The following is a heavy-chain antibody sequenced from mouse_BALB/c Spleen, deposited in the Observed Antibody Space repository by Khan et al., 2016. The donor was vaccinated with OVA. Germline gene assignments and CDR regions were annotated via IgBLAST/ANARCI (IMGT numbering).Heavy chain of an antibody. CDR3: ATLYGSPFAY. J-gene: IGHJ3*01. D-gene: IGHD2-1*01. Sequence: VRLQQSGAELVKPGASVKLSCTASGFNIKDTYMHWVKQRPEQGLEWIGRIDPANGNTKYDPKFQDKATITADTSSNTAYLQLSSLTSEDTAVYYGATLYGSPFAYWGQGTLVSVSA. CDR2: IDPANGNT. V-gene: IGHV14-3*02. CDR1: GFNIKDTY.